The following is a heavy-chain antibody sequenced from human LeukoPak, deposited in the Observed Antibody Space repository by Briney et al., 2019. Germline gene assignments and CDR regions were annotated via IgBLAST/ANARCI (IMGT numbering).Heavy chain of an antibody. CDR3: ARDLAQQPVLGFFDY. CDR2: IGGRDSGT. D-gene: IGHD6-6*01. V-gene: IGHV3-23*01. J-gene: IGHJ4*02. CDR1: GFTFSNYA. Sequence: GGSLRLSCVASGFTFSNYAMIWVRQTPGEGLEWVSAIGGRDSGTYYTDSVKGRFTISRDNSKNTLYLQMNSLRAEDTAVYYCARDLAQQPVLGFFDYWGQGTLVTVSS.